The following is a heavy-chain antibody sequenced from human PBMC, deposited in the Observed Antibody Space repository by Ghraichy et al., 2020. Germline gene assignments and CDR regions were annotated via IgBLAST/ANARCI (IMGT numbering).Heavy chain of an antibody. J-gene: IGHJ6*02. Sequence: GESLNISCAASGFTFSSYGMHWVRQAPGKGLEWVAVISYDGSNKYYADSVKGRFTISRDNSKNTLYLQMNSLRAEDTAVYYCAKDLELSGWGYYYYGMDVWGQGTTVTVSS. D-gene: IGHD6-19*01. CDR3: AKDLELSGWGYYYYGMDV. CDR2: ISYDGSNK. V-gene: IGHV3-30*18. CDR1: GFTFSSYG.